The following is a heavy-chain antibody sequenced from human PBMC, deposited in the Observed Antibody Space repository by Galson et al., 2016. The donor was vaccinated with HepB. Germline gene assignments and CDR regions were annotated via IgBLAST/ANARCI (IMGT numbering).Heavy chain of an antibody. J-gene: IGHJ4*02. CDR2: INSDGSTT. CDR3: VRLGRYTGWYSVY. D-gene: IGHD3-16*02. V-gene: IGHV3-74*01. Sequence: SLRLSCAASGFPSSSYMMHWVRQAPGKGLVWVTRINSDGSTTIYADSVKGRSTISRDNAKNTVYLQMNSLRAEDTGVYYCVRLGRYTGWYSVYWGQGTLVTVSS. CDR1: GFPSSSYM.